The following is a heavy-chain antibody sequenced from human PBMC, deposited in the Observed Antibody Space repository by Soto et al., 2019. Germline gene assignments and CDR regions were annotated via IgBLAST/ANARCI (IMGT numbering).Heavy chain of an antibody. V-gene: IGHV1-69*13. J-gene: IGHJ6*02. CDR2: IIPIFGTA. Sequence: GASVKVSCKASGYTFTRFGISWVRQAPGQGLEWMGGIIPIFGTANYAQKFQGRVTITADESTSTAYMELSGLRSEDTAVYYCAGDNWNYGPHYYYYGMDVWGQGTTVTVSS. D-gene: IGHD1-7*01. CDR3: AGDNWNYGPHYYYYGMDV. CDR1: GYTFTRFG.